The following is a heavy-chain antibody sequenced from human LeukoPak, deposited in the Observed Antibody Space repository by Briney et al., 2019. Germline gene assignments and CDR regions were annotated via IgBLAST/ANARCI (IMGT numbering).Heavy chain of an antibody. CDR2: IIGSAGTT. D-gene: IGHD6-13*01. Sequence: GGSLRLSCAASGFSFSSYAMTWVRQAPGKGLEWVSVIIGSAGTTYYADSVKGRFTISRDNAKNSLYLQMNSLRAEDTAVYYCARDRSSSWYQDAFDIWGQGTMVTVSS. CDR3: ARDRSSSWYQDAFDI. J-gene: IGHJ3*02. V-gene: IGHV3-23*01. CDR1: GFSFSSYA.